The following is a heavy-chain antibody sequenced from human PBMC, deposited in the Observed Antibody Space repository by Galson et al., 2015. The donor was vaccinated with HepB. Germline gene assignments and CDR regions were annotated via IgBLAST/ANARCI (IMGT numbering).Heavy chain of an antibody. CDR1: GITFSSHA. D-gene: IGHD1-26*01. CDR2: IGGSGRNT. CDR3: AKDGSTTGSYNPKGDAFDI. Sequence: GSLRLSCAASGITFSSHAMSWVRQAPGKGLEWVSVIGGSGRNTYYADSVKGRFTISRDNSQNTLYLQMNSLRAEDTAIYYCAKDGSTTGSYNPKGDAFDIWGQGTMVTISS. J-gene: IGHJ3*02. V-gene: IGHV3-23*01.